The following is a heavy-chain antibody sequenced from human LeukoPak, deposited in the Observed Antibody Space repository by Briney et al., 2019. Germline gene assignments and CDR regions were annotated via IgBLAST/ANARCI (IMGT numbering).Heavy chain of an antibody. CDR3: ARGLPLLWFGELLPFDY. V-gene: IGHV4-34*01. CDR1: GGSFSGYY. J-gene: IGHJ4*02. Sequence: SETLSLTCAVYGGSFSGYYWSWIRQPPGKGLEWIGEINHSGSTNYNPSLKSRVTISVDTSKNQFSLKLSSVTAADTAVYYCARGLPLLWFGELLPFDYWGQGTLVTVSS. D-gene: IGHD3-10*01. CDR2: INHSGST.